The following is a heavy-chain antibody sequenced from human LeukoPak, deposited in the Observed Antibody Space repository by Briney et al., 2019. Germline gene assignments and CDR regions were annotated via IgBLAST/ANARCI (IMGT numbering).Heavy chain of an antibody. CDR3: ARTYYDILTGQPNSYYYYYGMDV. CDR2: IIPILGIA. V-gene: IGHV1-69*04. D-gene: IGHD3-9*01. CDR1: GGTFSSYA. J-gene: IGHJ6*02. Sequence: ASVKVSCKASGGTFSSYAISWVRQAPGQGLGWTGRIIPILGIANYAQKFQGRVTITADKSTSTAYMELSSLRSEDTAVYYCARTYYDILTGQPNSYYYYYGMDVWGQGTTVTVSS.